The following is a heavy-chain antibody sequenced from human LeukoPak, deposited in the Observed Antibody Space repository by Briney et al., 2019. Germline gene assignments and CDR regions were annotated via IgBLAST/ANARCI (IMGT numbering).Heavy chain of an antibody. V-gene: IGHV1-69*01. D-gene: IGHD3-10*01. CDR3: ARGHYYGSGSYYNENS. CDR1: GGTFSSYA. CDR2: IIPIFGTA. Sequence: SVKVSWKASGGTFSSYAISWVRQAPGQGLEWMGGIIPIFGTANYAQKFQGRVTITADESTSTAYMELSSLRSEDTAVYYCARGHYYGSGSYYNENSWGQGTLVTVSS. J-gene: IGHJ4*02.